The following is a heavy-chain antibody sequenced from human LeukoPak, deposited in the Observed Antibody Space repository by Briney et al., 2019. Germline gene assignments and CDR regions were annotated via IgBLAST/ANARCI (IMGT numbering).Heavy chain of an antibody. V-gene: IGHV5-51*01. CDR2: IYPGGSDT. CDR3: ARRHSGYGGDY. D-gene: IGHD5-12*01. J-gene: IGHJ4*02. CDR1: GYSFTSYW. Sequence: PGESLKISCKGSGYSFTSYWIGWLRQMPGRGLEWMGIIYPGGSDTTYSPYFQGQVTISADKSISTAYLPWSSLKASDTAIYCARRHSGYGGDYWGQGTLVTVSS.